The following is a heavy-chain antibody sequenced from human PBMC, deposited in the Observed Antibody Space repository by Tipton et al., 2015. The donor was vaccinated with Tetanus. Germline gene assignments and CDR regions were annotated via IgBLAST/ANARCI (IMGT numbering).Heavy chain of an antibody. V-gene: IGHV3-23*01. D-gene: IGHD6-25*01. Sequence: SLRLSCAASGFMFSSYTMSWVRQAPGKGLECVSAIGGSGGASYYADSVKGRFTISSDISKNTLYLQMNSLRTEDTSVYYCVREGLVFGPAKLSYFDYWGRGTLLTVSS. J-gene: IGHJ4*02. CDR1: GFMFSSYT. CDR3: VREGLVFGPAKLSYFDY. CDR2: IGGSGGAS.